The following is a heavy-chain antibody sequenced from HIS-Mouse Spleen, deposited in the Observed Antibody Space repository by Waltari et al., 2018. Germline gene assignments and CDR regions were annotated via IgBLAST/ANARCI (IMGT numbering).Heavy chain of an antibody. V-gene: IGHV3-48*01. CDR1: GFTFSSYS. D-gene: IGHD5-12*01. CDR2: ISSSSSTI. CDR3: ARRYSGYDLGY. Sequence: EVQLVESGGGLVQPGGSLRLSCAASGFTFSSYSMNWVRQAPGKGLEWVSYISSSSSTIYYADSVKGRFTISRDNSKNTLYLQMNSLRAEDTAVYYCARRYSGYDLGYWGQGTLVTVSS. J-gene: IGHJ4*02.